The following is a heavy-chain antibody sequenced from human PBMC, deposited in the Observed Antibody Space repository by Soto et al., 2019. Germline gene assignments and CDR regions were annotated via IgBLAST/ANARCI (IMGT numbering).Heavy chain of an antibody. Sequence: GESLKISCKASGYSFTSYWITWVRQMPGKGLEWMGRIDPSDSFTNDSPSFQGHVTMSADMSISTAYLQWDSLKASDTAIYYCARGSGSHADWFDPWGQGTLVTVSS. CDR3: ARGSGSHADWFDP. CDR1: GYSFTSYW. D-gene: IGHD1-26*01. J-gene: IGHJ5*02. V-gene: IGHV5-10-1*01. CDR2: IDPSDSFT.